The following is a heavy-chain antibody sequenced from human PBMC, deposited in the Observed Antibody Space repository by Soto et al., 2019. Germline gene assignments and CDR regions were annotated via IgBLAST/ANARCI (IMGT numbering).Heavy chain of an antibody. CDR3: SRDDLDIVVIPASSPLDY. D-gene: IGHD2-2*03. CDR1: GYTFLNYG. V-gene: IGHV1-18*01. Sequence: QVHLVQSGAEVKTPGSSVKVYCSASGYTFLNYGFSWLRQAPGQGLEWMGWINPYTGNTNYAQKFQGRVTLTTETSTTPADMALRYLTSDDTSVYFCSRDDLDIVVIPASSPLDYWGQRTPVTVS. CDR2: INPYTGNT. J-gene: IGHJ4*02.